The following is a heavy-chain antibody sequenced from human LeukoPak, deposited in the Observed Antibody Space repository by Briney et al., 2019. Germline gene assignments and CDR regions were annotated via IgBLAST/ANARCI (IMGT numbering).Heavy chain of an antibody. CDR3: ARDQSSSWYIGYYYYYYMDV. CDR2: ISPSGGST. D-gene: IGHD6-13*01. V-gene: IGHV1-46*01. Sequence: ASVKVSCKAFGYTFTSNYMHWVRQAPGQGPEWMGVISPSGGSTTYAQKFQGRVTLTRDMSTSTDYLELSSLRSEDTAVYYCARDQSSSWYIGYYYYYYMDVWGKGTTVTVSS. CDR1: GYTFTSNY. J-gene: IGHJ6*03.